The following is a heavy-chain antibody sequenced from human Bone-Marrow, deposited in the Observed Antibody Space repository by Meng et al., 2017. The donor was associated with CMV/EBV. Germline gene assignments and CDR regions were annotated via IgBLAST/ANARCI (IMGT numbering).Heavy chain of an antibody. V-gene: IGHV4-34*01. CDR2: INHSGST. J-gene: IGHJ4*02. CDR3: ARAIWGSGYAILDY. D-gene: IGHD5-12*01. CDR1: GGSFSGYY. Sequence: GSLRLSCAFYGGSFSGYYWSWIRQPPGKGLEWIGEINHSGSTNYNPSLKSRVTISVDTSKNQFSLKLSSVTAADTAVYYCARAIWGSGYAILDYWGQGTLVTVSS.